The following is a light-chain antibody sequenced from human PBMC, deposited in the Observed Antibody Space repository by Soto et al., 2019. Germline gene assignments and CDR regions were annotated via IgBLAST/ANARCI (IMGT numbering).Light chain of an antibody. CDR1: QSVSSN. CDR3: QQHISWPLT. V-gene: IGKV3-15*01. J-gene: IGKJ4*01. Sequence: EIVMAQSPATLSVSPGERATLPCRASQSVSSNLAWYQQKRGQAPRLLIYGASSRATGIPARFSGSGSGTEFTLTISNLEPEDFAVYYCQQHISWPLTFGGGTKVDIK. CDR2: GAS.